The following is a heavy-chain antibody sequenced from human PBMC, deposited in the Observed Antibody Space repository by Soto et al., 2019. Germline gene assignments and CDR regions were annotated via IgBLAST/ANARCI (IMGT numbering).Heavy chain of an antibody. CDR2: INPNSGGT. CDR3: ARGGSLWFGELSAYYYGMDF. J-gene: IGHJ6*02. CDR1: GYTFTSYA. V-gene: IGHV1-2*04. D-gene: IGHD3-10*01. Sequence: GASVKVSCKASGYTFTSYAMNWVRQAPGQGLEWMGWINPNSGGTNYAQKFQGWVTMTRDTSISTAYMELSRLRSDDTAVYYCARGGSLWFGELSAYYYGMDFWGQGTTVTVSS.